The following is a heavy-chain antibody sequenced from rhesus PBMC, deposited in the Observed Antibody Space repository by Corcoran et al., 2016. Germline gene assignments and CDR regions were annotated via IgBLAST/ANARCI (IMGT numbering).Heavy chain of an antibody. CDR1: GGPMSESSF. Sequence: QVRLQESGPGLGKSSETLSLTCAVPGGPMSESSFWNWIRQPPGKGLEWIGNIYANSVTTYNPSLKSRVTISKDTSNNQFFLKVTSVTAADTAVYYCASPFERGRFEVWGAGILVTVSS. V-gene: IGHV4S9*01. CDR2: IYANSVTT. CDR3: ASPFERGRFEV. D-gene: IGHD3-34*01. J-gene: IGHJ5-1*01.